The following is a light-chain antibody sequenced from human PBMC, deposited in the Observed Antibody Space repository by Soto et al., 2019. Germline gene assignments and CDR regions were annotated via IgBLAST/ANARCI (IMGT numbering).Light chain of an antibody. CDR2: AAA. J-gene: IGKJ1*01. CDR3: QQCYSSPRT. CDR1: QRISTY. Sequence: DIQMTQSPSTLSASVGDRVTITCRASQRISTYLNWYQQKLGKAPTLLIYAAATLQSGVPSRFSGGGSGTDFTLTISSLQPEYFATYFCQQCYSSPRTFGQGTKVEMK. V-gene: IGKV1-39*01.